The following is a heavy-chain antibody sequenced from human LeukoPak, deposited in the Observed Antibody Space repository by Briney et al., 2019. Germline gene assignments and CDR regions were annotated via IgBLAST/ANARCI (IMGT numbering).Heavy chain of an antibody. CDR3: TTEGSSSRIFDY. CDR2: IWYDGSNK. D-gene: IGHD6-6*01. Sequence: GGSLRLSCAASGFTFSSYGMHWVRQAPGKGLEWVAVIWYDGSNKYYADSVKGRFTISRGNSKNTLYLQMNSLRAEDTAVYYCTTEGSSSRIFDYWGQGTLVTVSS. V-gene: IGHV3-33*01. J-gene: IGHJ4*02. CDR1: GFTFSSYG.